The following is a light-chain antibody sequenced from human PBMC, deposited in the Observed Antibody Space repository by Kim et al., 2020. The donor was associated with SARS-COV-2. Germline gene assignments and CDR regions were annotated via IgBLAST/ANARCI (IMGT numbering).Light chain of an antibody. CDR3: QAWDSNTGF. V-gene: IGLV3-1*01. CDR2: RDA. J-gene: IGLJ1*01. Sequence: VSPGQTANLTCSGDRLGEKFVSWYQQKPGQSPVLVIYRDAKRPSGIPDRFSGSNSGNTATLTIGGTQPMDEADYYCQAWDSNTGFFGTGTKVTVL. CDR1: RLGEKF.